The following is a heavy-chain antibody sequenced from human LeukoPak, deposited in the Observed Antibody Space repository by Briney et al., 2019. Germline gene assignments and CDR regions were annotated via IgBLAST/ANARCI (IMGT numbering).Heavy chain of an antibody. Sequence: GGSLRLSCAASGFTFSNYWMGWVRQAPGKGLEGVANMNIDGSEKYYADSVKGRFSISRDNARNSVYLQMASLRVEDTAVYYCARDPVEWELLLDYWGQGTLVTVSS. CDR1: GFTFSNYW. J-gene: IGHJ4*02. V-gene: IGHV3-7*01. D-gene: IGHD1-26*01. CDR3: ARDPVEWELLLDY. CDR2: MNIDGSEK.